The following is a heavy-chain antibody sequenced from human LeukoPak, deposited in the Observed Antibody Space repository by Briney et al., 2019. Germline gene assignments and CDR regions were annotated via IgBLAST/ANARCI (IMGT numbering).Heavy chain of an antibody. V-gene: IGHV3-23*01. Sequence: GGSLRLSCAASGFTFSSYAMSWVRQAPGKGLEWVSAISGSGGSTYYADSVKGRFTISRDNSKNTLYLQMNSLRAEDTAVYYCARGEYSSFWFDPWGQGTLVTVSS. CDR2: ISGSGGST. CDR3: ARGEYSSFWFDP. D-gene: IGHD6-6*01. CDR1: GFTFSSYA. J-gene: IGHJ5*02.